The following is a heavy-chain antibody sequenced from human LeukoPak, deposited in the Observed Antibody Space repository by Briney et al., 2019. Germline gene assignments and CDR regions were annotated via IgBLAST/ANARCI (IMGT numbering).Heavy chain of an antibody. V-gene: IGHV4-39*01. Sequence: SETLSLTCTVSGGSISSSSYYWAWIRPPPGQGLEWVGTIYYTGSTYYNPSLNSRVTISIYTTKNQYSMRLRSVTAAETAVYYCGGRHGYSYGSQFDYWGQGTLVTVSS. CDR2: IYYTGST. CDR1: GGSISSSSYY. CDR3: GGRHGYSYGSQFDY. D-gene: IGHD5-18*01. J-gene: IGHJ4*02.